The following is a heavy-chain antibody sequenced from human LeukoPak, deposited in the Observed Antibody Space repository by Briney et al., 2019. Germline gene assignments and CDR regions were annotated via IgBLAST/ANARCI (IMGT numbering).Heavy chain of an antibody. Sequence: KPSETLSLTCAVDGGSFSGYYWSWIRQPPGKGLEWIGEINHSGSTSYNPSLKSRVTISVDTSKNQSSLKLSSVTAADTAVYYCARGRGVVVPAAIDFDYWGQGTLVTVSS. J-gene: IGHJ4*02. D-gene: IGHD2-2*02. CDR3: ARGRGVVVPAAIDFDY. CDR1: GGSFSGYY. V-gene: IGHV4-34*01. CDR2: INHSGST.